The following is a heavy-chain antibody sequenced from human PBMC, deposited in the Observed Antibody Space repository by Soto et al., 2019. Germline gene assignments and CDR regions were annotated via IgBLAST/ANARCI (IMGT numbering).Heavy chain of an antibody. CDR1: GYTFTSYY. V-gene: IGHV1-46*01. D-gene: IGHD6-19*01. CDR3: ARDRRWLASDY. CDR2: INPSGGST. Sequence: GASVKVSSKASGYTFTSYYMHWVRQAPGQGLEWMGIINPSGGSTSYAQKFQGRVTMTRDTSTSTVYMELSSLRSEDTAVYYCARDRRWLASDYWGQGTLVTVSS. J-gene: IGHJ4*02.